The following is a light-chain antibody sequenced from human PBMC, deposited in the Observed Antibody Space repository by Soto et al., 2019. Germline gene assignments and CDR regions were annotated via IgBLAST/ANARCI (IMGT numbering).Light chain of an antibody. Sequence: QSVLIQPPSASRTPGQRVTVSCSGGSSNIGSYTVNWYQQLPGAAPKLLIYSNSQRPSGVPDRFSASKSGTSASLAISGLQSEDEAEYYCAAWDDSLNGYVFGPGTKLTVL. CDR3: AAWDDSLNGYV. CDR2: SNS. J-gene: IGLJ1*01. CDR1: SSNIGSYT. V-gene: IGLV1-44*01.